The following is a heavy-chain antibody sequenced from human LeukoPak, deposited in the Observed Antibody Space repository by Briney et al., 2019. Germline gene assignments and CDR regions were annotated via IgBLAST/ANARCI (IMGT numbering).Heavy chain of an antibody. Sequence: PSETLSLTCTVSGGSISSGGYYWSWIRQHSGKGLEWIGYIYYSGSTYYNPSLKSRVTISVDTSKNQFSLKLSSVTAADTAVYYCARAQYSRSSGNFDYWGQGTLVTVSS. D-gene: IGHD6-6*01. CDR3: ARAQYSRSSGNFDY. CDR2: IYYSGST. J-gene: IGHJ4*02. CDR1: GGSISSGGYY. V-gene: IGHV4-31*03.